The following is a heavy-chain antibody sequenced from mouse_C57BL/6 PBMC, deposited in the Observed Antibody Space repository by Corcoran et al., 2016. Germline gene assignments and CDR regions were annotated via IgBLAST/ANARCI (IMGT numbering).Heavy chain of an antibody. D-gene: IGHD1-1*01. Sequence: QVQLQQSGPELVKPGASVKISCKASGYTFTDYYINWVKQRPGQGLEWIGWIFPGSGSTYYNEKFKGKATLTVDKSSSTAYMLLSSLTSEDSAVYFCARLYYYGSSFPYAMDYWGQGTSVTVSS. CDR1: GYTFTDYY. V-gene: IGHV1-75*01. CDR3: ARLYYYGSSFPYAMDY. CDR2: IFPGSGST. J-gene: IGHJ4*01.